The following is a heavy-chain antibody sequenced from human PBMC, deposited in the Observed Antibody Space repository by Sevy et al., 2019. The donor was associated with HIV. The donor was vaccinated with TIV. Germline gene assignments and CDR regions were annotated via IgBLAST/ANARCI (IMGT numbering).Heavy chain of an antibody. D-gene: IGHD4-17*01. J-gene: IGHJ6*02. CDR3: ARDLPSAVTNPFYYYGMDV. Sequence: GGSLRLSCAASGFSFSIYAIHWVRQAPGKGLEWVAVISYDGRKKYYVDSVKGRFTISRDNSKNTLYVQMNSLRPEDTAVYYCARDLPSAVTNPFYYYGMDVCGQWTTVTVSS. CDR2: ISYDGRKK. CDR1: GFSFSIYA. V-gene: IGHV3-30*04.